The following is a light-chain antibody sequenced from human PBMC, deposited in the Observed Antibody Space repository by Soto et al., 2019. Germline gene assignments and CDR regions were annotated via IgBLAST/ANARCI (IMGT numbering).Light chain of an antibody. V-gene: IGKV1-5*01. CDR3: QQFIDGWT. CDR1: QSINNR. J-gene: IGKJ1*01. CDR2: DAS. Sequence: IQMTQSPSTLSASIGDRVTITCRASQSINNRLAWYQQMPGKAPNLLIYDASTLESGAPSRFRGSGSETEFTLTISGLQPDDFATYYCQQFIDGWTFGQGTKVDIK.